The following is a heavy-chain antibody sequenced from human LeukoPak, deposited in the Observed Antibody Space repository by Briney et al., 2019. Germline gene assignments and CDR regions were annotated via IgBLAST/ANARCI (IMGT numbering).Heavy chain of an antibody. CDR3: ARDPAVLWFGESD. J-gene: IGHJ4*02. D-gene: IGHD3-10*01. Sequence: SQTLSLTCTVSGGSISSGAYYWSWIRQPPGKGLEWIGYIYYSGSTYYNPSLKSRVTISVDTSKNQFSLKLSSVTAADTAVYYCARDPAVLWFGESDWGQGTLVTVSS. CDR2: IYYSGST. V-gene: IGHV4-30-4*08. CDR1: GGSISSGAYY.